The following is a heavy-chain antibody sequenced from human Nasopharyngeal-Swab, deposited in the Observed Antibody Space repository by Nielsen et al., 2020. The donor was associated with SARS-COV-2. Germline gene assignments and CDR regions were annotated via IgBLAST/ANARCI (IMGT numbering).Heavy chain of an antibody. V-gene: IGHV3-74*01. Sequence: GGSLRLSCAASGFTFSSYWMHWVRQALGKGLVWVSRINSDGSSTSYADSVKGRFTISRDNAKNTLYLQMNSLRAEDTAVYYCARVGYSSSPGGWFDPWGQGTLVTVSS. D-gene: IGHD6-6*01. CDR3: ARVGYSSSPGGWFDP. CDR2: INSDGSST. CDR1: GFTFSSYW. J-gene: IGHJ5*02.